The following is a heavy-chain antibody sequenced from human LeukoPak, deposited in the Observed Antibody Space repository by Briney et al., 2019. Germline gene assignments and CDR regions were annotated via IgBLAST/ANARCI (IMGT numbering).Heavy chain of an antibody. CDR2: ISSSSSYI. D-gene: IGHD5-12*01. Sequence: GGSLRLSCAASGFTFSSYSMNWVRQAPGKGLEWVSSISSSSSYIYYADSVKGRFTISRDNAKNSLYLQMNSLRSEDTAVYYCARETLYSGYGGQVEFDYWGQGTLVTVSS. V-gene: IGHV3-21*04. J-gene: IGHJ4*02. CDR1: GFTFSSYS. CDR3: ARETLYSGYGGQVEFDY.